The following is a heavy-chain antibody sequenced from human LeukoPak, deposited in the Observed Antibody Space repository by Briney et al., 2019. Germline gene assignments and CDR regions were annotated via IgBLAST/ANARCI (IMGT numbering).Heavy chain of an antibody. D-gene: IGHD2-2*01. Sequence: KASETLSLTCAVYGGSFSGYYWSWIRQPPGKGLEWIGEINHSGSTNYNPSLKSRVTISVDTSKNQFSLKLSSVTAADTAVYYCARDCSSTSCYGGFDYWGQGTLVTVSS. V-gene: IGHV4-34*01. CDR1: GGSFSGYY. J-gene: IGHJ4*02. CDR3: ARDCSSTSCYGGFDY. CDR2: INHSGST.